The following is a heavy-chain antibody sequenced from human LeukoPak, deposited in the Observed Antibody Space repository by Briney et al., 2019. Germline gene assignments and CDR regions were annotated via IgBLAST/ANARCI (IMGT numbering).Heavy chain of an antibody. J-gene: IGHJ6*04. CDR2: FDPEDGET. CDR3: ATDRRVRGVMSHYGMDV. D-gene: IGHD3-10*01. CDR1: GHTLTELS. Sequence: GASVKVSCKVSGHTLTELSMHWVRQAPGKGLEWMGGFDPEDGETIYAQKFQGRVTMTEDTSTDTAYMELSSLRSEDTAVYYCATDRRVRGVMSHYGMDVWGKGTTVTVSS. V-gene: IGHV1-24*01.